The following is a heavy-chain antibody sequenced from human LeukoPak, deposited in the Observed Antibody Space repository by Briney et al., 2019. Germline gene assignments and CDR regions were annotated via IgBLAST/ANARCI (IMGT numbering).Heavy chain of an antibody. V-gene: IGHV3-21*01. D-gene: IGHD2-15*01. CDR1: GFTFSSYS. CDR2: ISSSSSYI. Sequence: NPGGSLRLSCAASGFTFSSYSMNWVRQAPGKGLEWVSSISSSSSYIYYADSVKGRFTIFRDNAKNSLYLQMNSLRAEDTAVYYCARGHVVVVAATDYWGQGTLVTVSS. CDR3: ARGHVVVVAATDY. J-gene: IGHJ4*02.